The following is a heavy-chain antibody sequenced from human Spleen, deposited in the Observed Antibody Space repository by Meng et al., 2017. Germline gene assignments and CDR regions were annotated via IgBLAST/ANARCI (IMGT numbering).Heavy chain of an antibody. Sequence: QVQLVQSGAEVKKPGASVKVYCKASGYTFTNYDINWVRQATGQGLEWMGWMNPNSGDTGYAQKFQGRVTMTRNTSPSTAYMELSSLRSEDTAVYYWARGDYDILSGFDYWGQGTLITVSS. CDR2: MNPNSGDT. J-gene: IGHJ4*02. D-gene: IGHD3-9*01. V-gene: IGHV1-8*01. CDR3: ARGDYDILSGFDY. CDR1: GYTFTNYD.